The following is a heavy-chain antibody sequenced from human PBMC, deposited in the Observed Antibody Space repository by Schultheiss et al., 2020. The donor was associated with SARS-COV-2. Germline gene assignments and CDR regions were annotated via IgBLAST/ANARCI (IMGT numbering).Heavy chain of an antibody. CDR2: IVPLFGSA. J-gene: IGHJ4*02. V-gene: IGHV1-69*13. D-gene: IGHD3-9*01. CDR1: GDTLSTFA. CDR3: ACGDYDILTSFKY. Sequence: SVKVSCKGSGDTLSTFAITWVRQAPGQGLECMARIVPLFGSADYAQKFQGRVTLTADESTNTAYMELTSLKSEDTAVYYCACGDYDILTSFKYWGQGTLVTVSS.